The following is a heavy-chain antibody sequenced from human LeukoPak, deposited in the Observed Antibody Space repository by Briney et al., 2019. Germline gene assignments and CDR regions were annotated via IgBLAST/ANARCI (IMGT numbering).Heavy chain of an antibody. CDR3: AREQAGGYFDY. CDR2: ISSSSYI. Sequence: GGSLRLSCAASGFTFSSYSMNWVRQAPGKGLEWVSSISSSSYIYYADSAKGRFTISRDNAKNSLYLQMSSLRAEDTAVYYCAREQAGGYFDYWGQGTLVTVSS. J-gene: IGHJ4*02. D-gene: IGHD3-10*01. V-gene: IGHV3-21*01. CDR1: GFTFSSYS.